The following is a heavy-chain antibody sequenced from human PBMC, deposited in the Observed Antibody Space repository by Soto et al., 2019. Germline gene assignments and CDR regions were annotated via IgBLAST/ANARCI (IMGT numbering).Heavy chain of an antibody. D-gene: IGHD6-6*01. CDR1: GFSLSTTGVG. CDR3: AHRIAASVTMDV. Sequence: SGPTLVNPTQTLTLTCTFSGFSLSTTGVGVGWIRQPPGKALEWLALIYWDDDKRYSPSLKRRLTITKVTSKNQVVLTLTNMDPVDTGTYFCAHRIAASVTMDVWGQGTTVTVS. J-gene: IGHJ6*02. CDR2: IYWDDDK. V-gene: IGHV2-5*02.